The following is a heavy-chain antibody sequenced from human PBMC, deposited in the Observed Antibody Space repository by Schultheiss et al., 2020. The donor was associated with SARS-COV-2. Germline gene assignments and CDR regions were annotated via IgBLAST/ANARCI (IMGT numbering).Heavy chain of an antibody. Sequence: ASVKVSCKASGYTFTGYYMHWVRQAPGQGLEWMGWINPNSGGTNYAQKFQGRVTMTRDTSISTAYMELSRLRSDDTAVYYCARAVYDFWSGYYPYYFDYWGQGTLVTVSS. D-gene: IGHD3-3*01. CDR1: GYTFTGYY. J-gene: IGHJ4*02. CDR2: INPNSGGT. V-gene: IGHV1-2*02. CDR3: ARAVYDFWSGYYPYYFDY.